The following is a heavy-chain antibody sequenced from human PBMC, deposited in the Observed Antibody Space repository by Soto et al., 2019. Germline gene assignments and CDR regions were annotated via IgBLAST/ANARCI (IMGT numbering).Heavy chain of an antibody. CDR2: INPSGATT. Sequence: ASMKVSCPTAGYTFTSYYMHWVRQSPGQGLEWMGIINPSGATTSYAQKFEGRVSMTRDTSTSTVYMVLRRLRSEATALSYPARAVGSRSWEWLLPYYYYGMDVWGQGNTVTV. CDR3: ARAVGSRSWEWLLPYYYYGMDV. D-gene: IGHD3-3*01. J-gene: IGHJ6*02. CDR1: GYTFTSYY. V-gene: IGHV1-46*01.